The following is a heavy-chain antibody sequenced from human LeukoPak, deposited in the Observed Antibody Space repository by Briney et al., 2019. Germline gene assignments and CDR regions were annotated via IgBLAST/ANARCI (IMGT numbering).Heavy chain of an antibody. D-gene: IGHD3-22*01. V-gene: IGHV4-61*02. CDR2: IYTSGST. J-gene: IGHJ4*02. CDR3: ARVGNYYDSSGYPLYYFDY. Sequence: SETLSLTCTVSGGSISSGSYYWSWIRQPAGKGLEWIGRIYTSGSTNYNPSLKSRVTISVDKSKNQFSLKLSSVTAADTAVYHCARVGNYYDSSGYPLYYFDYWGQGTLVTVSS. CDR1: GGSISSGSYY.